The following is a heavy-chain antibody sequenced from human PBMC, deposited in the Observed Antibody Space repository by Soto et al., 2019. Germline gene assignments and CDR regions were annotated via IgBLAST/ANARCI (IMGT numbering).Heavy chain of an antibody. CDR2: INSDGSST. J-gene: IGHJ5*02. CDR1: GFTFSSYW. D-gene: IGHD2-21*01. V-gene: IGHV3-74*01. CDR3: ARDHVVSRNWVDP. Sequence: EVQLVESGGGLVQPGGSLRLSCAASGFTFSSYWMHWVRQAPGKGLVWVSRINSDGSSTSYAASVKGRFTISRDNAKNTLDLQMNSLRAEDTAVYYCARDHVVSRNWVDPWGQGTLVTVSS.